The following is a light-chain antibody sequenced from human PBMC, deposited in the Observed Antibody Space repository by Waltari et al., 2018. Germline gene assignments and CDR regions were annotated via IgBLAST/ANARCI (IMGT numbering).Light chain of an antibody. CDR1: QGINKY. Sequence: DIQMTQSPSSLSTSVGDRVTITCQASQGINKYLNWYQQKPGKHPKLLIYDSSTLERGVQSRFSGDGYGTDFTFTISSLQPEDVGTYYCQQHENLPYSFGQGTKLEIK. J-gene: IGKJ2*03. CDR2: DSS. CDR3: QQHENLPYS. V-gene: IGKV1-33*01.